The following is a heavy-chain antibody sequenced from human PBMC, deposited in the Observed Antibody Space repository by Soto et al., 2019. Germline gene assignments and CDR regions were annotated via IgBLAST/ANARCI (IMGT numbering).Heavy chain of an antibody. D-gene: IGHD5-12*01. CDR1: GGSVSSGAYY. CDR2: IYYSGST. V-gene: IGHV4-31*03. J-gene: IGHJ3*02. CDR3: ARERLRAVYDFDI. Sequence: LSLTCTVSGGSVSSGAYYWTWIRQRPGKGLEWIGYIYYSGSTYYSPSLKSRLSISLDTSKNQFSLGLSSVTAADTAMYYCARERLRAVYDFDIWGQGTMVTVSS.